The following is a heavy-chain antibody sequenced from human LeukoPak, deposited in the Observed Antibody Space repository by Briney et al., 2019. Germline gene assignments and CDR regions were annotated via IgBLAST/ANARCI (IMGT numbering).Heavy chain of an antibody. CDR2: ITNNGGST. J-gene: IGHJ1*01. Sequence: GGSLRLSCAASGFTFSKFAMHWVRQAPGKGLEYVSAITNNGGSTYYANSVKGRFTISRDNSKNTLYLQMNSLRAEDTAVYYCARDGLTAEYFQHWGQGTLVTVSS. V-gene: IGHV3-64*01. CDR3: ARDGLTAEYFQH. CDR1: GFTFSKFA. D-gene: IGHD1-20*01.